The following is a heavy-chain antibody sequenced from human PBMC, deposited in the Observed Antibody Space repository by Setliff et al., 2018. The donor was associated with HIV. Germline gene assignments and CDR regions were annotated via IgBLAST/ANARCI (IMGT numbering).Heavy chain of an antibody. CDR3: ARDRDFGGNRDAFDF. Sequence: SETLSLTCSVSGDSMDNDYWSWVRQPPGKGLEWIGFVHYAGSATYNPSLKSRVTISRDRSKKQFSLKVTSVTAADTVVYYCARDRDFGGNRDAFDFWGPGTLVTVS. CDR1: GDSMDNDY. V-gene: IGHV4-59*01. J-gene: IGHJ3*01. CDR2: VHYAGSA. D-gene: IGHD3-10*01.